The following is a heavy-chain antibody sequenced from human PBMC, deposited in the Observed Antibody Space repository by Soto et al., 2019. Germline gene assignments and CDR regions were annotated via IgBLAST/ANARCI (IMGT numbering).Heavy chain of an antibody. Sequence: GGSLRLSCAASGFSFSDYTMNWVRQAPGKGLEWVSAISSSSSDYTFYADSVRGRFTISRDNAKKSLYLQMNSLRAEDTAVYFCAKDLYDSSGYLDHWGQGTLVTVSS. CDR2: ISSSSSDYT. V-gene: IGHV3-21*01. D-gene: IGHD3-22*01. CDR1: GFSFSDYT. J-gene: IGHJ4*02. CDR3: AKDLYDSSGYLDH.